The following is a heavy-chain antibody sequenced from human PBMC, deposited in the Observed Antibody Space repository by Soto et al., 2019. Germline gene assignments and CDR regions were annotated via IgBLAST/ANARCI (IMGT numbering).Heavy chain of an antibody. CDR3: AHIVVAGLGYYFDY. D-gene: IGHD6-19*01. CDR1: GFSLSSTRMA. J-gene: IGHJ4*02. V-gene: IGHV2-5*02. Sequence: QITLKESGPPLVKPKQTLTLICTFSGFSLSSTRMAVGWIRQPPGKALEWLALIYWDDDKRYSPFLKSRLTITKDTSKNQVVLTMSNMDPVDTARYYCAHIVVAGLGYYFDYWGQGTLVTVSS. CDR2: IYWDDDK.